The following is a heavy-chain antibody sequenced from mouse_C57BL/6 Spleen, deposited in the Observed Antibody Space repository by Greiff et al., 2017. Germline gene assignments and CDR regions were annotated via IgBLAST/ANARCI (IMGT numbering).Heavy chain of an antibody. J-gene: IGHJ2*01. CDR3: ARGGSAGYYFDY. Sequence: QVQLQQPGAELVKPGASVKLSCKASGYTFTSYWMQWVKQRPGQGLEWIGEIDPSDSYTNYNQKFKGKATLTVDTSSSTAYMQLSSLTSEDSAVYYCARGGSAGYYFDYWGQGTTLTVSS. CDR1: GYTFTSYW. V-gene: IGHV1-50*01. CDR2: IDPSDSYT. D-gene: IGHD3-2*02.